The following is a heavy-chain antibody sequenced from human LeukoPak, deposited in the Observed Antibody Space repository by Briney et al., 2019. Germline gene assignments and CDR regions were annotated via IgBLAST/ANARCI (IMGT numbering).Heavy chain of an antibody. D-gene: IGHD6-6*01. CDR1: GFTFSSYS. Sequence: GRSLRLSCAASGFTFSSYSMNWVRQAPGKGLEWVSYISSSSSTIYYADSVKGRFTISRDNAKNSLYLQMNSLRAEDTAVYYCARRGPYSSSSKAARSSYFDLWGRGTLVTVSS. CDR3: ARRGPYSSSSKAARSSYFDL. CDR2: ISSSSSTI. J-gene: IGHJ2*01. V-gene: IGHV3-48*01.